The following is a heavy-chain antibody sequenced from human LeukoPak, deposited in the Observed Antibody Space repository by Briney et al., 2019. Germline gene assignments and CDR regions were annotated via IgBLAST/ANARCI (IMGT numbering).Heavy chain of an antibody. CDR3: ARVQRVEFPLRYYFDY. Sequence: ASVKVSCKASGYSLTSYDLNWVRQASGQGLEWMGWMNPNSDDTVYAQKFQGRVTMTWSTSTSTAYMELSSLRSEDTAVYYCARVQRVEFPLRYYFDYWGQGTLVTVSS. J-gene: IGHJ4*02. CDR2: MNPNSDDT. D-gene: IGHD2-21*01. V-gene: IGHV1-8*01. CDR1: GYSLTSYD.